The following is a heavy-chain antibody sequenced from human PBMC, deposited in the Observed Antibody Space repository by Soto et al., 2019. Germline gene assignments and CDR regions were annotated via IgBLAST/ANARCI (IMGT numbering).Heavy chain of an antibody. Sequence: SVKVSCKASGFTFTSSAVQWVRQARGQRLEWIGWIIVGSGNTNYAQKLQGRVTMTRDTSTSTAYMELRSLRSDDTAVYYCARVDCSGGSCYFDYWGQGTLVTV. CDR3: ARVDCSGGSCYFDY. CDR1: GFTFTSSA. CDR2: IIVGSGNT. D-gene: IGHD2-15*01. J-gene: IGHJ4*02. V-gene: IGHV1-58*01.